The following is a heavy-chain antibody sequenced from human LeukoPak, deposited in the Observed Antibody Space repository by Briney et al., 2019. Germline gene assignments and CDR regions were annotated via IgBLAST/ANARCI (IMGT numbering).Heavy chain of an antibody. Sequence: VASVKVSCKASGGTFSSYAISWVRQAPGQGLEWMGGITPIFGTANYAQKFQGRVTITADESTSTAYMELSSLRSEDTAVYYCARALQQLTFDYWGQGTLVTVSS. V-gene: IGHV1-69*13. CDR3: ARALQQLTFDY. CDR1: GGTFSSYA. D-gene: IGHD6-13*01. CDR2: ITPIFGTA. J-gene: IGHJ4*02.